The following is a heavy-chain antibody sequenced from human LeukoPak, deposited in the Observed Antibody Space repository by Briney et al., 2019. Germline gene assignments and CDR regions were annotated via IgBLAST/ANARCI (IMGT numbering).Heavy chain of an antibody. Sequence: PGGSLRLSCAASGFTFSSYGMHWVRQAPSKGLEWVAFIRYDGTNKYYADSVKGRFTISRDNSKNTLYLQMNSLRAEDTAVYCCANILGASYSGFDYGDYWGQGTLVTVSS. CDR2: IRYDGTNK. CDR3: ANILGASYSGFDYGDY. D-gene: IGHD5-12*01. CDR1: GFTFSSYG. V-gene: IGHV3-30*02. J-gene: IGHJ4*02.